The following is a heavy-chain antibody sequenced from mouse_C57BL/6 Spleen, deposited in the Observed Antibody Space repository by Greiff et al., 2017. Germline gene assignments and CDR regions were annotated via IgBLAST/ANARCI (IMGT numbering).Heavy chain of an antibody. D-gene: IGHD2-3*01. V-gene: IGHV1-53*01. CDR2: INPSNGGT. Sequence: QVQLQQPGTELVKPGASVKLSCKASGYTFTSYWMHWVKQRPGQGLEWIGNINPSNGGTNYNEKFKSKATRTVDKSSSTAYMQLSRLTSEDSAVYYCARSGYDGYYLFAYWDQGTLVTVSA. CDR1: GYTFTSYW. CDR3: ARSGYDGYYLFAY. J-gene: IGHJ3*01.